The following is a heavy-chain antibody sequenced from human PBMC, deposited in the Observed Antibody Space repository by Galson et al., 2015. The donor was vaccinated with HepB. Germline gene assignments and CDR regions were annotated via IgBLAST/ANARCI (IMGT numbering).Heavy chain of an antibody. CDR2: ISGYNGKT. D-gene: IGHD1-26*01. CDR1: GYTFTSYG. CDR3: ARGSLSSLDSYFFAMDV. Sequence: SVKVSCMASGYTFTSYGITWLRQAPGQGLEWMGWISGYNGKTNYAQKVQGRVTMTTDKSTSTAYMELRSLRSDDTAVYYCARGSLSSLDSYFFAMDVWGQGTTVTVSS. J-gene: IGHJ6*02. V-gene: IGHV1-18*04.